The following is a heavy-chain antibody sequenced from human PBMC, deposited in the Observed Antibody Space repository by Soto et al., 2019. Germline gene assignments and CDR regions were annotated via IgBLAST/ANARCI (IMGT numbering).Heavy chain of an antibody. Sequence: GGSLRLSCAASGFTFSSYGMHWVRQAPGKGLEWVAVISYDGSNKYYADSVKGRFTISRDNSKNTLYLQMIRLRAEDTAVYYCAKVGGGHYYYYGMDVWGRGTTVTVSS. CDR2: ISYDGSNK. V-gene: IGHV3-30*18. CDR3: AKVGGGHYYYYGMDV. J-gene: IGHJ6*02. CDR1: GFTFSSYG. D-gene: IGHD2-15*01.